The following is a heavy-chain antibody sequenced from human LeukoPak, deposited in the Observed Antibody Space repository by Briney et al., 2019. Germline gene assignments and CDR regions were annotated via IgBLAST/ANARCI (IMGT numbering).Heavy chain of an antibody. CDR1: GFTFSSYS. V-gene: IGHV3-21*01. Sequence: GGSLRLSCAASGFTFSSYSMDWVRQAPGKGLEWVSSISSSSSYIYYADSVKGRFTISRDNAKNSLYLQMNSLRAEDTAVYYCARDAEYYDYVWGSYRPSPYYYMDVWGKGTTVTVSS. D-gene: IGHD3-16*02. CDR3: ARDAEYYDYVWGSYRPSPYYYMDV. CDR2: ISSSSSYI. J-gene: IGHJ6*03.